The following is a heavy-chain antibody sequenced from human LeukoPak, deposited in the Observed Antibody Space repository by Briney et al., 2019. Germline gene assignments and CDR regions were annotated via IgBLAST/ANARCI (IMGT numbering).Heavy chain of an antibody. CDR3: ARLAKQLVKLDY. CDR2: INDDGRAT. Sequence: GGSLRLSCAAPGFTFSNYWMHWVRQVPGKGLVWVSRINDDGRATFYADSVKGRFTISRDNAKNTLFLQINSLRAADTAVYYCARLAKQLVKLDYWGQGTLVTVSS. D-gene: IGHD6-13*01. V-gene: IGHV3-74*01. CDR1: GFTFSNYW. J-gene: IGHJ4*02.